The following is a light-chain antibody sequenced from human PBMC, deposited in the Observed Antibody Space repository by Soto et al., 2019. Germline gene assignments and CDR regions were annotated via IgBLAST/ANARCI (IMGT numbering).Light chain of an antibody. CDR2: QDS. CDR1: KLGDKY. J-gene: IGLJ2*01. V-gene: IGLV3-1*01. CDR3: QAWDSSIHVV. Sequence: SYELTQPPSVSVSPGQTASITCSGDKLGDKYACWYQQKPGQSPVLVIYQDSKRPSGIPERFSGSNSGNTATLTISGTQAMDEADYHCQAWDSSIHVVFGGGTKLTVL.